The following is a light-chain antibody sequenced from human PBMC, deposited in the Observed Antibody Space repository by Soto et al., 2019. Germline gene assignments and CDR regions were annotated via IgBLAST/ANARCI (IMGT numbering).Light chain of an antibody. CDR1: NIGSKS. CDR3: QVWDSSSDHRV. CDR2: YDS. Sequence: SYELTQPPSVSVAPGKTARITWGGNNIGSKSVHRYQQKPGQAPVLVIYYDSDRPSGIPERFSGSNSGNTATLTISRVEAGDEADYYCQVWDSSSDHRVFGTGTKLTVL. J-gene: IGLJ1*01. V-gene: IGLV3-21*04.